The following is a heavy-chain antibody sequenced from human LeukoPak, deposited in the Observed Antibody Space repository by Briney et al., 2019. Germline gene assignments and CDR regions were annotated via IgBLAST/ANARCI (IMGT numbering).Heavy chain of an antibody. D-gene: IGHD1-26*01. CDR2: IKYDGGNE. CDR3: AKDATNAFDI. CDR1: GFSFSTSG. J-gene: IGHJ3*02. Sequence: GGSLRLSCAASGFSFSTSGMCWIRQAPGKGLEWVAFIKYDGGNEYYADSVKGRFTISRDNSKNTLYLQMNSLRAEDTAVYYCAKDATNAFDIWGQGTMVTVSS. V-gene: IGHV3-30*02.